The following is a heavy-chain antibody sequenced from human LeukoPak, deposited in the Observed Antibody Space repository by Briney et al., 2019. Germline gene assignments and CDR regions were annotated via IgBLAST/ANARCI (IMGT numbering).Heavy chain of an antibody. CDR2: MNPNSGNT. Sequence: ASVKVSCKASGYTFTSYDINWVRQATGQGLEWMGWMNPNSGNTGYAQKFQARVSMTRNTSISTAYMELSSLRSEDTAVYYCTRGLVVLGATSWAFDIWGHGTMVTVSS. J-gene: IGHJ3*02. V-gene: IGHV1-8*01. D-gene: IGHD2-15*01. CDR1: GYTFTSYD. CDR3: TRGLVVLGATSWAFDI.